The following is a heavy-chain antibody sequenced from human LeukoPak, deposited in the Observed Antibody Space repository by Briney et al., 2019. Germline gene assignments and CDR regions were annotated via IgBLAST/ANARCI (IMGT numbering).Heavy chain of an antibody. Sequence: GGSLRLSCAASGFTFSSHGMSWVRQAPGKGLEWVSTISGSGDYTYYADSVKGRFTISRDNSKNTLYLQMNSLRAEDTAVYYCAKRGTVTTFGHCDYWGQGTLVTVSS. CDR2: ISGSGDYT. J-gene: IGHJ4*02. CDR1: GFTFSSHG. D-gene: IGHD4-17*01. V-gene: IGHV3-23*01. CDR3: AKRGTVTTFGHCDY.